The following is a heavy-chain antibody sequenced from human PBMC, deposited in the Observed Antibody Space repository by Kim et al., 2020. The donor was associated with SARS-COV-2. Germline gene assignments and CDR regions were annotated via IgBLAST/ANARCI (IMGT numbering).Heavy chain of an antibody. Sequence: GGSLRLSCAASGFTVSSNYMSWVRQAPGKGLEWVSVIYSGGSTYYADSVKGRFSISRDKSKNTLYLQMNSLRAEDTAVDYCARSHTVTTYDYWGQGTLVTVSS. V-gene: IGHV3-53*01. CDR3: ARSHTVTTYDY. D-gene: IGHD4-4*01. CDR2: IYSGGST. J-gene: IGHJ4*02. CDR1: GFTVSSNY.